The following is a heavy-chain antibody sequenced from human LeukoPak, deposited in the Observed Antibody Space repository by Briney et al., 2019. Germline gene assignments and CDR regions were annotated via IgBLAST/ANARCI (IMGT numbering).Heavy chain of an antibody. CDR1: GGTFRNSG. D-gene: IGHD3-22*01. CDR2: IIPILDIT. V-gene: IGHV1-69*04. CDR3: AKIHDDSGYYYEYFQF. J-gene: IGHJ1*01. Sequence: SVKVSCKASGGTFRNSGISWVRQAPGQGLEYVARIIPILDITEYGKTSPGRVTITADTATDTFYMELSGLRSEDTAVYYCAKIHDDSGYYYEYFQFWGQGTLITVSS.